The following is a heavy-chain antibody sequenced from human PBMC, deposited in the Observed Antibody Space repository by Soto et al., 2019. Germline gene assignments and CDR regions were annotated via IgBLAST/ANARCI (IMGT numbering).Heavy chain of an antibody. D-gene: IGHD3-10*01. CDR3: AALYYYGSGSYYYFDY. J-gene: IGHJ4*02. CDR1: GYTFTSYG. CDR2: ISAYNGNT. Sequence: VASVKVSCKASGYTFTSYGISWVRQAPGQGLEWMGWISAYNGNTNYAQKLQGRVTMTTDTSTSTAYMELSSLRSEDTAVYYCAALYYYGSGSYYYFDYWGQGTLVTVSS. V-gene: IGHV1-18*01.